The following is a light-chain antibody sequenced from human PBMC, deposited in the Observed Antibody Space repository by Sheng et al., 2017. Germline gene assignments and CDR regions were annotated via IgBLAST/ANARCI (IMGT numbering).Light chain of an antibody. V-gene: IGKV1-5*03. CDR3: QQGNNFPLS. Sequence: DIQMTQSPSTLSASVGDRVTVTCRASQIINGWLAWYQQKPGKAPKVLIYKASSLESGVPSRFSGSGSGTEFTLTISSLQPEDFATYFCQQGNNFPLSFGGGTKVEIK. CDR1: QIINGW. CDR2: KAS. J-gene: IGKJ4*01.